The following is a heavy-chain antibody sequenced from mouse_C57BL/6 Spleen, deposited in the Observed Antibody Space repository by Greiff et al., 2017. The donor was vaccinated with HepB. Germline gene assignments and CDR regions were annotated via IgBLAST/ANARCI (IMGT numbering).Heavy chain of an antibody. CDR3: ARGSNYPYYYAMDY. V-gene: IGHV1-82*01. CDR1: GYAFSSSW. J-gene: IGHJ4*01. CDR2: IYPGDGDT. Sequence: VQLQQSGPELVKPGASVKISCKASGYAFSSSWMNWVKQRPGKGLEWIGRIYPGDGDTNYNGKFKGKATLTADKSSSTAYMQLSSLTSEDSAVYFCARGSNYPYYYAMDYWGQGTSVTVSS. D-gene: IGHD2-5*01.